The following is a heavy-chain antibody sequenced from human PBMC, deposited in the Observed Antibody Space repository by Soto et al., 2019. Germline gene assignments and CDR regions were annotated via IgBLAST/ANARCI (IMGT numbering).Heavy chain of an antibody. D-gene: IGHD2-2*01. Sequence: ESGGGLVQPGGSLRLSCAASGFTFSTYSMNWVRQAPGKGLEWVSYISGSSWSLISYADSVKGRFTISRDNAKNSLYLQMNSLRAEDTAVYFCARDDQYVFDIWGQGTRVTVSS. CDR1: GFTFSTYS. CDR2: ISGSSWSLI. J-gene: IGHJ3*02. V-gene: IGHV3-48*01. CDR3: ARDDQYVFDI.